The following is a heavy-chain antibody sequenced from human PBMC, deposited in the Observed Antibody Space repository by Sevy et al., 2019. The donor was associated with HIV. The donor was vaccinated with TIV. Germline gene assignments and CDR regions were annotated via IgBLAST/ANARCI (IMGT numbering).Heavy chain of an antibody. J-gene: IGHJ3*02. CDR2: INSDGNYR. CDR1: GFTFSTYW. CDR3: ARESRGSLEGFDI. V-gene: IGHV3-74*01. Sequence: GGSLRLSCAASGFTFSTYWMHWVRQAPGKGLVWVSRINSDGNYRSYVESVEGRFTISRDNAQNTLFLQMSSLRVEDTAVYYWARESRGSLEGFDIWGQGTMVTVSS. D-gene: IGHD1-26*01.